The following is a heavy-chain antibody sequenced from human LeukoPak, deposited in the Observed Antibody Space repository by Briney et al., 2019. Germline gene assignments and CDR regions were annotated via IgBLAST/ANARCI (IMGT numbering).Heavy chain of an antibody. V-gene: IGHV5-51*01. J-gene: IGHJ4*02. CDR1: GYSFTSYW. D-gene: IGHD3-22*01. CDR2: IYPGDSDT. Sequence: GESLKISCKGSGYSFTSYWIGWVRQMPGKGLEWMVIIYPGDSDTRYSPSFQGQVTISADKSISTAYLQWSSLKASDTAMYYCARLESPYYYDSSGPGYFDYWGQGTLVTVSS. CDR3: ARLESPYYYDSSGPGYFDY.